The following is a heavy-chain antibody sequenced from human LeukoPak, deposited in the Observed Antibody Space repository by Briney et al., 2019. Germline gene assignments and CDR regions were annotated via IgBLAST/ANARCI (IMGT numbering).Heavy chain of an antibody. CDR1: GFRFSSYA. Sequence: PGGSLRFSCAVSGFRFSSYAMSWVRQAPGKGLEWVAVVSDSGDNTHYVNSVKGRFTISRDNSKNTLYLLMNSLRGEDTAVYYCANDYGLGTYSRYWGQGTLVTVSS. D-gene: IGHD3-10*01. CDR2: VSDSGDNT. CDR3: ANDYGLGTYSRY. J-gene: IGHJ4*02. V-gene: IGHV3-23*01.